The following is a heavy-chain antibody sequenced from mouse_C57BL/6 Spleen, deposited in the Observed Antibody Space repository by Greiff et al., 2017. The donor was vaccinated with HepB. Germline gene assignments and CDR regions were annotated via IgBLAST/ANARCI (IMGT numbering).Heavy chain of an antibody. Sequence: VQLVESGPGLVQPSQSLSITCTVSGFSLTSYGVHWVRQSPGKGLEWLGVIWRGGSTDYNAAFMSRLSITKDNSKSQVFFKMNSLQADDTAIYCCAKSGYDYYAMDYWGQGTSVTVSS. D-gene: IGHD2-2*01. CDR1: GFSLTSYG. V-gene: IGHV2-5*01. CDR2: IWRGGST. J-gene: IGHJ4*01. CDR3: AKSGYDYYAMDY.